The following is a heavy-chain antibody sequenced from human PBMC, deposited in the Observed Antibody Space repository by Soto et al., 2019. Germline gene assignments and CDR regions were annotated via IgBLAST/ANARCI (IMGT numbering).Heavy chain of an antibody. CDR1: GFTFDDYA. V-gene: IGHV3-9*01. Sequence: GGSLRLSCAASGFTFDDYAMHWVRQAPGKGLEWVSGISWNSGSIGYADSVKGRFTISRDNAKNSLYLQMNSLRAEDTALYYCAKSYGSGSYWYYFDYWGQGTLVTVSS. D-gene: IGHD3-10*01. CDR2: ISWNSGSI. CDR3: AKSYGSGSYWYYFDY. J-gene: IGHJ4*02.